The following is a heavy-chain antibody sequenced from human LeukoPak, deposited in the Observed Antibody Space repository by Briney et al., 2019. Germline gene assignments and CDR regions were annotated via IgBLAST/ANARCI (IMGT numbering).Heavy chain of an antibody. Sequence: PSETLSLTCTVSGGSISSAGYYWTWIRQHPGKGLKCIGYIYSSESTYYNPSLKSRVTISGDTSKNQFSLNLSSVTAADTAVYYCARGRDYGYFDYWGQGTLVTVSS. CDR3: ARGRDYGYFDY. J-gene: IGHJ4*02. D-gene: IGHD4-17*01. V-gene: IGHV4-31*03. CDR2: IYSSEST. CDR1: GGSISSAGYY.